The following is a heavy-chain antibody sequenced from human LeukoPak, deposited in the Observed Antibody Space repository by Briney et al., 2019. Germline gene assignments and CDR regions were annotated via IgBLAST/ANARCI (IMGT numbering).Heavy chain of an antibody. D-gene: IGHD4-17*01. CDR1: GFTFSTFS. Sequence: GGSLRLSCAASGFTFSTFSMNWVRQAPGKGLEWVSSISPSGSYKYYADSVKGRFTISRDNAKNSLYLQMNSPRAEDTAVYYCARDYGDYCFRYWGQGTLVTVSS. CDR2: ISPSGSYK. CDR3: ARDYGDYCFRY. V-gene: IGHV3-21*06. J-gene: IGHJ4*02.